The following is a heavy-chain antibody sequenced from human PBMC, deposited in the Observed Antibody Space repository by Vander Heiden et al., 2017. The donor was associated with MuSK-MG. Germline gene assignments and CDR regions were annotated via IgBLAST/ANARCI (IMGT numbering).Heavy chain of an antibody. J-gene: IGHJ2*01. V-gene: IGHV4-39*01. CDR2: IYYSGST. D-gene: IGHD3-22*01. CDR1: GGSISGSSYY. CDR3: ARRGYYYDSSGYYPSWYFDL. Sequence: QLQLQESGPGLVKPSETLSLTCTVSGGSISGSSYYWGWIRQPPGKGLEWIGSIYYSGSTYYNPSLKSRVTISVDTSKNQFSLKLSSVTAADTAVYYCARRGYYYDSSGYYPSWYFDLWGRGTLVTVSS.